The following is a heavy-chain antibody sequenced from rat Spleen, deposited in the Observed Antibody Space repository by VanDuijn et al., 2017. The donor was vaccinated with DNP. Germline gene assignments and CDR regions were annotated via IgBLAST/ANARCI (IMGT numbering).Heavy chain of an antibody. V-gene: IGHV4-2*01. J-gene: IGHJ3*01. Sequence: EVQLVESGGGLVQPGRSLKLSCAASGFNFNDYWMGWVRQAPGKGLEWMGEIKQDSSVVNHNPSLRDRFTISRDNAQNSLYLQMNSLGSADTATYYCVTRGTGSDNWFAYWGQGTLVTVSS. CDR1: GFNFNDYW. D-gene: IGHD5-1*01. CDR3: VTRGTGSDNWFAY. CDR2: IKQDSSVV.